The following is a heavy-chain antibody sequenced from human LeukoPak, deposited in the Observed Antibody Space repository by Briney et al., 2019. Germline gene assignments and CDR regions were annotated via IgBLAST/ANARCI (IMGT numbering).Heavy chain of an antibody. V-gene: IGHV3-23*01. CDR3: AKDQRGVKTGSYFFDY. J-gene: IGHJ4*02. CDR2: INGDDDRT. D-gene: IGHD1-26*01. CDR1: GFTFSSYA. Sequence: PGGSLRLSCAASGFTFSSYAMIWVRQAPGKGLEWVSSINGDDDRTFYAGSVKGRFSISRDNSKNTLYLEMNSLRADDTAVYYCAKDQRGVKTGSYFFDYWGQGTLVTVSS.